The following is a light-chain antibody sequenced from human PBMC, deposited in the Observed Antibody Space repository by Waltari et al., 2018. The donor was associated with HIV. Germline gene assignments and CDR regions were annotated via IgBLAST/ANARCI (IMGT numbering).Light chain of an antibody. V-gene: IGKV4-1*01. CDR3: QQYYTPPIT. Sequence: DIVMTQSPDSLAVSLGERATINCRSSQSLFYTSNSRTYLAWYQLKPGQAPKLLISWASNRESGVSDRFSGSGSGTAFALSISSLQAEDVAVYYCQQYYTPPITFGQGTRLEIK. CDR2: WAS. CDR1: QSLFYTSNSRTY. J-gene: IGKJ5*01.